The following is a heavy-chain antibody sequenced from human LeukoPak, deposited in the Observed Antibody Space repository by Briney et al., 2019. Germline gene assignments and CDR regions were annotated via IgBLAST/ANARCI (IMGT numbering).Heavy chain of an antibody. CDR2: ITGSGGGA. CDR3: AKDLNDQYYDFWSGYQGNAFDI. CDR1: GFTFSTYA. J-gene: IGHJ3*02. D-gene: IGHD3-3*01. V-gene: IGHV3-23*01. Sequence: GGSLRLSCAASGFTFSTYAMSWARQAPGKGLEWVSVITGSGGGAYYTDSVKGRFTISRDNSKNTLYLQMNSLRAEDTAVYYCAKDLNDQYYDFWSGYQGNAFDIWGQGTMVTVSS.